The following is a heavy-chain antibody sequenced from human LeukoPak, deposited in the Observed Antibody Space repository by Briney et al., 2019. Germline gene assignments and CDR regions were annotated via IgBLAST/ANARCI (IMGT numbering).Heavy chain of an antibody. CDR1: GYTFTSYG. Sequence: GASVKVSCKASGYTFTSYGISWVRQAPGQGLEWMGWISAYNGNTNYAQKLQGRVTMTTDTSTSTVYMEPSSLRSEDTAVYYCAREVELRYNWFDPWGQGTLVTVSS. CDR3: AREVELRYNWFDP. CDR2: ISAYNGNT. V-gene: IGHV1-18*01. D-gene: IGHD1-7*01. J-gene: IGHJ5*02.